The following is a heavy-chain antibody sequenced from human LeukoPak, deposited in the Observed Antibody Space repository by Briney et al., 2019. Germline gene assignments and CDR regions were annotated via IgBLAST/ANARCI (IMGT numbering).Heavy chain of an antibody. D-gene: IGHD3-22*01. CDR1: GYTFPNYW. V-gene: IGHV5-51*01. CDR3: ARFAYGSDYFPGHY. CDR2: IYTVDSNT. J-gene: IGHJ4*02. Sequence: KISCKGSGYTFPNYWIGWVRQMPGKGLEWMGIIYTVDSNTRYSPSFQGQVTISADKSISTAYLQWSSLKASDTAMYYCARFAYGSDYFPGHYWGQGTLDTVS.